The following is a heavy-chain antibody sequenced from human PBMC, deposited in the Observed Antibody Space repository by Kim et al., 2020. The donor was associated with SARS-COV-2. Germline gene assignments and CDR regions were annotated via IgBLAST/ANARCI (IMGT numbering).Heavy chain of an antibody. CDR3: SREGGMDV. CDR1: GFTFSGSA. CDR2: IRSKANSYAT. V-gene: IGHV3-73*01. J-gene: IGHJ6*02. Sequence: GGSLRLSCAASGFTFSGSAMHWVRQASGKGLEWVGRIRSKANSYATAYAASVKGRFTISRDDSKNTAYLQMNSLKTEDTAVYYCSREGGMDVWGQGTTVTVSS.